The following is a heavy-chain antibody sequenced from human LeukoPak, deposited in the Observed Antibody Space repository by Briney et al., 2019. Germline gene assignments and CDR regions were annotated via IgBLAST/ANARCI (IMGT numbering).Heavy chain of an antibody. Sequence: SVKVSCKASGGTFSSYAISWVRQAPGQGLEWMGGIIPIFGTANYAQKFQGSVTITADESTCTAYMELSSLRSEDTAVYYCARDGSGGSWIHFDYWGQGTLVTVSS. CDR2: IIPIFGTA. J-gene: IGHJ4*02. D-gene: IGHD2-15*01. V-gene: IGHV1-69*13. CDR3: ARDGSGGSWIHFDY. CDR1: GGTFSSYA.